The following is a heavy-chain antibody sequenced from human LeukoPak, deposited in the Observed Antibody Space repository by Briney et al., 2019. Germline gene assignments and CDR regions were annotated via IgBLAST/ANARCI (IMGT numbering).Heavy chain of an antibody. CDR1: GGSFSGYY. CDR2: INHSGST. J-gene: IGHJ4*02. Sequence: SETLSLTCAVYGGSFSGYYWSWIRQPPGKGLEWIGEINHSGSTNYNPSLKSRVTISVDKSKNPLSLKLSSVTAADTAVYYCARVSYCDSSGNRGAFDYWGQGTLVTVSS. D-gene: IGHD3-22*01. V-gene: IGHV4-34*01. CDR3: ARVSYCDSSGNRGAFDY.